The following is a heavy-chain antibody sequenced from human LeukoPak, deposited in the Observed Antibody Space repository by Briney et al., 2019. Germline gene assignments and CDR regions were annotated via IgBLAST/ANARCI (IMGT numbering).Heavy chain of an antibody. Sequence: ASVKVSSKASGYTFTSYAMNWVRQAPGQGLEWMGWISAYNGNTNYAQTLQGRVTITTDSSTSTAYMELRSLRSDDTAVYYSARKGGGITPLFDYWGEGTLVTVSS. J-gene: IGHJ4*02. D-gene: IGHD1-7*01. CDR1: GYTFTSYA. CDR3: ARKGGGITPLFDY. V-gene: IGHV1-18*01. CDR2: ISAYNGNT.